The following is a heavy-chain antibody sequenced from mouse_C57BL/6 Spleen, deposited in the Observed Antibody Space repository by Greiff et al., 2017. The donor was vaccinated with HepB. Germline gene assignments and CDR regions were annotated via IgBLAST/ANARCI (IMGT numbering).Heavy chain of an antibody. CDR1: GYTFTDYN. Sequence: EVQLQQSGPELVKPGASVKMSCKASGYTFTDYNMHWVKQSHGKSLEWIGYINPNNGGTSYNQKFKGKATLTVNKSSSTAYMELRSLTSEDSAVYYCATSPRLQNYFDYWGQGTTLTVSS. CDR3: ATSPRLQNYFDY. V-gene: IGHV1-22*01. CDR2: INPNNGGT. J-gene: IGHJ2*01. D-gene: IGHD3-2*02.